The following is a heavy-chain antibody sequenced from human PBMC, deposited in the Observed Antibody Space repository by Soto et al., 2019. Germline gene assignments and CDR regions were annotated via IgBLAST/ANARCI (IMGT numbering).Heavy chain of an antibody. Sequence: GGSLRLSCAASGFTFSRFELHWVRQAPGKGLEWISYISSSGSTAYYASSVEGRFTIPRDNANNSVYLHMDSLRAEDTALYYCTRAAWFPYLSFYWGQGALVTVSS. CDR1: GFTFSRFE. D-gene: IGHD3-10*01. CDR2: ISSSGSTA. V-gene: IGHV3-48*03. CDR3: TRAAWFPYLSFY. J-gene: IGHJ4*02.